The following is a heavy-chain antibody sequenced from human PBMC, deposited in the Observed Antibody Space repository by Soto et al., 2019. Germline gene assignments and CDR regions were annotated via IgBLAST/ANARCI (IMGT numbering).Heavy chain of an antibody. D-gene: IGHD4-17*01. Sequence: SVKVSCKASGGTFSSYAISWVRQAPGQGLEWMGGIIPIFGTANYAQKFQGRVTITADESTSTAYMELSSLRSEDTAVYYCARVPRTYGNWFDPWGQGTLVTVPS. J-gene: IGHJ5*02. CDR2: IIPIFGTA. CDR3: ARVPRTYGNWFDP. V-gene: IGHV1-69*13. CDR1: GGTFSSYA.